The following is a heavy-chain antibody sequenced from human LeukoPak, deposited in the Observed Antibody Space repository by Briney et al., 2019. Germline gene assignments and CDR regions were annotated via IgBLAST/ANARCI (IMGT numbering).Heavy chain of an antibody. CDR3: ASGYYDSSGYYSYFDY. J-gene: IGHJ4*02. CDR1: GFTVSSNY. Sequence: GGSLRLSCAASGFTVSSNYMSWVRQAPGKGLEWVSVIYSGGSTYYADSVKGRFTISRDNSKNTLYLQMNSLRAEDTAVYYCASGYYDSSGYYSYFDYWGQGTLVTVSS. V-gene: IGHV3-66*01. D-gene: IGHD3-22*01. CDR2: IYSGGST.